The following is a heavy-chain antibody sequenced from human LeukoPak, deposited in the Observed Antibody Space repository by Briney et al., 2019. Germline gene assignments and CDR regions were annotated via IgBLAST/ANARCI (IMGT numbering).Heavy chain of an antibody. V-gene: IGHV3-11*01. CDR3: SRVGIALTSPFDY. CDR2: MSSRGYPT. D-gene: IGHD1-1*01. J-gene: IGHJ4*02. Sequence: GGSLRLSCLASGFTFSDYYMSWVRQAPGKGLEWISYMSSRGYPTYYAESVKGRFTISRDNAKNTLYLQMHNLRTDDTAVYFCSRVGIALTSPFDYWGLGTLVAVSS. CDR1: GFTFSDYY.